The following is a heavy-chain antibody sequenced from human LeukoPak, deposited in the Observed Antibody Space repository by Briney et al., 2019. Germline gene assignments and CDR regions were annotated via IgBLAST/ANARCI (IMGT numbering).Heavy chain of an antibody. CDR1: GGSISSYY. CDR2: IYYSGST. V-gene: IGHV4-59*01. J-gene: IGHJ5*02. Sequence: SETLSLTCTVSGGSISSYYWSWIRQPPGKGLEWIGYIYYSGSTNYNPSLKSRVTISVDTSKSQFSLKLSSVTAADTAVYYCARAASYDFWSGYYPENWFDPWGQGTLVTVSS. D-gene: IGHD3-3*01. CDR3: ARAASYDFWSGYYPENWFDP.